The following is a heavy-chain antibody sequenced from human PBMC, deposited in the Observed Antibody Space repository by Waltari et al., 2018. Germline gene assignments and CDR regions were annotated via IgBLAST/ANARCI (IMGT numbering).Heavy chain of an antibody. J-gene: IGHJ4*02. V-gene: IGHV3-48*03. CDR1: GFTFSSYE. CDR2: ISSSGGTI. CDR3: AKTEGGAPFGVVECCEPEYDY. D-gene: IGHD3-3*01. Sequence: EVQLVESGGGLVQPGGSLRLSCAASGFTFSSYEMNWVRQAPGKGLEGVSYISSSGGTIYYADSVNGRFTISRDNAKNTLYLQMNSLRAEDTAVYYCAKTEGGAPFGVVECCEPEYDYWGQGTLVTVSS.